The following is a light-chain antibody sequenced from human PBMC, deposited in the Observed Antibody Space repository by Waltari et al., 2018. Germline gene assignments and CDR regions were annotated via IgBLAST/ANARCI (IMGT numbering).Light chain of an antibody. CDR3: SSYAGSNIFYV. Sequence: QSALTQPSHAPGSPGQSATISCTGTSSEVGGYNYVTEYQHHPGKAPKLMIYEVSKRPSGVPDRFSGSKSGNTASLTVSGLQAEDEADYYCSSYAGSNIFYVFGTGTKVTVL. V-gene: IGLV2-8*01. CDR1: SSEVGGYNY. CDR2: EVS. J-gene: IGLJ1*01.